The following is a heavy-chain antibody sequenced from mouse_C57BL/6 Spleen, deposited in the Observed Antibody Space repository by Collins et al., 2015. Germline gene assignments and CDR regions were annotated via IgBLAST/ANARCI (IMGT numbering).Heavy chain of an antibody. CDR2: INAKIGKP. J-gene: IGHJ4*01. CDR3: ARGPMTHYAMDY. Sequence: QIQLVQSGPELKKPGETVKISCKVSGYTFTSCGMNWVKQTPGKGLKWMGWINAKIGKPTYAEEFKGWFAFSLETSATTAYLQINILKNEDTATYFCARGPMTHYAMDYWGQGTSVTVSS. V-gene: IGHV9-3*02. D-gene: IGHD6-5*01. CDR1: GYTFTSCG.